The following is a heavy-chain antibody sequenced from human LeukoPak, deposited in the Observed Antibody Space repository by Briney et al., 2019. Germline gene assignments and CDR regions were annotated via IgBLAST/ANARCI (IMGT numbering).Heavy chain of an antibody. D-gene: IGHD2-2*03. CDR3: ARDGDSGYCSSTSCYGWRNLDY. CDR2: IYNSGST. Sequence: PSQTLSLTCTVSGASISTGSFYWSWIRQPAGKGLEWIGRIYNSGSTDYSPSLKSRVTISVDTSKNQFSLTLSSVTAAATAVYYCARDGDSGYCSSTSCYGWRNLDYWGHGTLVTVSS. V-gene: IGHV4-61*02. J-gene: IGHJ4*01. CDR1: GASISTGSFY.